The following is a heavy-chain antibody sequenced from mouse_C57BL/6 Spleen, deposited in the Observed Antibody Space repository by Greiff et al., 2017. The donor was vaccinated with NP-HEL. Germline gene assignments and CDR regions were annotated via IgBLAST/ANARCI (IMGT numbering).Heavy chain of an antibody. D-gene: IGHD2-3*01. J-gene: IGHJ1*03. CDR1: GYTFTDYY. CDR2: INPNNGGT. CDR3: ARRGLLRDWYFDV. V-gene: IGHV1-26*01. Sequence: EVQLQQSGPELVKPGASVKISCKASGYTFTDYYMNWVKQSHGKSLEWIGDINPNNGGTSYNQKFKGKATLTVDKSSSTAYMELRSLTSEDSAVYYCARRGLLRDWYFDVWGTGTTVTVSS.